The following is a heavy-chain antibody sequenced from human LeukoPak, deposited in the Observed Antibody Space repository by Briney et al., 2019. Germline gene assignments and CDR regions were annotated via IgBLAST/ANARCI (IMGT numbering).Heavy chain of an antibody. D-gene: IGHD1-26*01. V-gene: IGHV3-74*01. Sequence: QPVGSLRLSCVASRFTFIIYWMHWLRQAPGKGLDWVSRSNRVGCSTDHADSVKVLFTISRDNAKNTLYLQMNSMRAEDTAVYCGARAIKDLRRRIGGTTTFEYYYYMDVWGKGPRSSSP. CDR1: RFTFIIYW. CDR3: ARAIKDLRRRIGGTTTFEYYYYMDV. CDR2: SNRVGCST. J-gene: IGHJ6*03.